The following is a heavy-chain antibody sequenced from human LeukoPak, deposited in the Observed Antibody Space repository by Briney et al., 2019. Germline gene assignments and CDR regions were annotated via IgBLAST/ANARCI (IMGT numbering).Heavy chain of an antibody. D-gene: IGHD1-1*01. CDR3: ARSHITHRLERYFDL. CDR1: GYTFTSYG. J-gene: IGHJ2*01. CDR2: ISAYNGNT. V-gene: IGHV1-18*01. Sequence: ASVKVSCKASGYTFTSYGISWVRQAPGQGLEWMGWISAYNGNTNYAQKLQGRVTMTTDTSTSTAYMELRSLRSDDTAVYYCARSHITHRLERYFDLWGRGTLVTVSS.